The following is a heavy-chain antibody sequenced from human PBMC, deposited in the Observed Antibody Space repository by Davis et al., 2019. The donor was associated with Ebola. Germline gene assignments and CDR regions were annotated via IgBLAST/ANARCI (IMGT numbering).Heavy chain of an antibody. Sequence: LSLTCAGSGFTFHSHAMTWVLQAPGKGLEWVSYISSGVSTTYYADSVKGRFTISRENAKNSLYLQMNSLRAEDTAIYYCSKTSGWYNDYWGQGNLVTVSS. CDR2: ISSGVSTT. D-gene: IGHD6-19*01. V-gene: IGHV3-48*03. CDR1: GFTFHSHA. J-gene: IGHJ4*02. CDR3: SKTSGWYNDY.